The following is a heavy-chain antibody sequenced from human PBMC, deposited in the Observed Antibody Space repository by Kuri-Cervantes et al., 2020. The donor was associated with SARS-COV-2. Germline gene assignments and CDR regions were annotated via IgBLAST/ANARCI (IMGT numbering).Heavy chain of an antibody. CDR2: IIPNFGTA. CDR1: GGTFSSYA. Sequence: SVKVSCKASGGTFSSYAISWVRQAPGQGLEWMGGIIPNFGTANYAQKFQGRVTITADESTSTAYMELSSLRSEDTAVYYCARARNGNYLNEPDYWGQGTLVTVSS. J-gene: IGHJ4*02. CDR3: ARARNGNYLNEPDY. D-gene: IGHD4-17*01. V-gene: IGHV1-69*13.